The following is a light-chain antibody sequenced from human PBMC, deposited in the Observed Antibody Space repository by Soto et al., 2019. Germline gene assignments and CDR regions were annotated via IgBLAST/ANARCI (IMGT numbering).Light chain of an antibody. CDR2: GAS. CDR1: QSVGNSW. V-gene: IGKV3-20*01. Sequence: EIVLTQSPDTVSLPPGERATLSCRASQSVGNSWLAWYQQKPGQAPRLLSYGASRRAAGISDRFSGSGSGTYFTLTINSLEPEDFEVYYCQQYSSSVTFGGGTKVDI. CDR3: QQYSSSVT. J-gene: IGKJ4*01.